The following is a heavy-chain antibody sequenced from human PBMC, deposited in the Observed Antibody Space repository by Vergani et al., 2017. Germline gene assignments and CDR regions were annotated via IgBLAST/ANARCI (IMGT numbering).Heavy chain of an antibody. CDR1: GFTFSSYW. Sequence: EVQLVESGGGLVQPGGSLRLSCAASGFTFSSYWMSWVRQAPGKGLEWVANIKQDGSEKYYVDSVKGRFTISRDNAKNSLYLQMNSLRAEDTAVYYCARERVVYCSSTSCYNGGFDYWGQGTLVTVSS. D-gene: IGHD2-2*02. CDR3: ARERVVYCSSTSCYNGGFDY. CDR2: IKQDGSEK. V-gene: IGHV3-7*01. J-gene: IGHJ4*02.